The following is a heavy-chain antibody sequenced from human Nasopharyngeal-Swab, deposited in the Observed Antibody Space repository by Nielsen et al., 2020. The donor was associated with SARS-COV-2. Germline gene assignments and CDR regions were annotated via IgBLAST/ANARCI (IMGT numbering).Heavy chain of an antibody. D-gene: IGHD4-11*01. CDR3: ARDLSKLRFDH. CDR1: GFTVSSNY. CDR2: IYSGGST. Sequence: GESLKISCAASGFTVSSNYMSWVRQAPGKGLEWVSVIYSGGSTYYADSVKGRFTISRDNSKNTLYLQMNSLRAEDTAVYYCARDLSKLRFDHWGQGTLVTVSS. J-gene: IGHJ4*02. V-gene: IGHV3-66*01.